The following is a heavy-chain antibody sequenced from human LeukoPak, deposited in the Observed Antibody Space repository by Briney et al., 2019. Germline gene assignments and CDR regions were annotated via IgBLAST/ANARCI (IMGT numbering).Heavy chain of an antibody. D-gene: IGHD3-3*01. CDR2: IYTSGST. CDR3: ARSRLEWFASDAFDI. J-gene: IGHJ3*02. V-gene: IGHV4-61*02. Sequence: SQTLSLTCTVSGGSISSGSYYWSWIRQPAGKGLEWIGRIYTSGSTNYNPSLKSRVTISVDTSKNQFSLKLSSVTAADTAVYYCARSRLEWFASDAFDIWGQGTMVAVSS. CDR1: GGSISSGSYY.